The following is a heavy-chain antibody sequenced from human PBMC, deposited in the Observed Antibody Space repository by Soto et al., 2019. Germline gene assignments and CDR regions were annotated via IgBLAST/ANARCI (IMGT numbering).Heavy chain of an antibody. CDR3: AKGGHAAAGQEYYFDY. V-gene: IGHV3-30*18. CDR1: GFTFSSYG. Sequence: GESLQISCAASGFTFSSYGMHWVRQAPGKGLEWVAVISYDGSNKYYADSVKGRFTISRDNSKNTLYLQMNSLRAEDTAVYYCAKGGHAAAGQEYYFDYWGQGTLVTVSS. D-gene: IGHD6-13*01. J-gene: IGHJ4*02. CDR2: ISYDGSNK.